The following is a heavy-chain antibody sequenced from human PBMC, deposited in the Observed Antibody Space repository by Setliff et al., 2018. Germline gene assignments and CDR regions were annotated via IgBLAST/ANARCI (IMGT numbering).Heavy chain of an antibody. V-gene: IGHV4-34*01. CDR3: ARSFQELWFDEYYFDY. J-gene: IGHJ4*02. D-gene: IGHD3-10*01. CDR1: GGSFSGYY. CDR2: INHSGST. Sequence: PSETLSLTCAVYGGSFSGYYWSWIRQPPGKGLEWIGEINHSGSTNYNPSLKSRVTISVDTSKNQFSLKLSSVTAAGTAVYYCARSFQELWFDEYYFDYWGQGALVTVSS.